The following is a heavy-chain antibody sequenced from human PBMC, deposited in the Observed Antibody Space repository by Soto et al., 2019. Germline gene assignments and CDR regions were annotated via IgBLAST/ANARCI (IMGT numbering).Heavy chain of an antibody. CDR3: ARPMTTGWGWYCEL. J-gene: IGHJ2*01. V-gene: IGHV4-4*07. CDR2: MYTGGGT. Sequence: QVQLQESGPGLVKPSETLSLTCTVSGDSINSYYWSWIRQPAGKGLEWIGRMYTGGGTNYNPSLKSRGTMSVDTSNNQLSLTLSSVTAADTAVYFCARPMTTGWGWYCELWGRGTQVTVPS. CDR1: GDSINSYY. D-gene: IGHD4-17*01.